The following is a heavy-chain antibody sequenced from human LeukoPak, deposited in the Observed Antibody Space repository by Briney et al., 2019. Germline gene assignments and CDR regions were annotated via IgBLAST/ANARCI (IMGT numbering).Heavy chain of an antibody. CDR2: ISYDGSNK. J-gene: IGHJ6*02. CDR3: AREYDYGDRPGMDV. Sequence: PGRSLRLSCAASGFTFSSYAMHWVRQAPGKGLEWVAVISYDGSNKYYADSVKSRFTISRDNSKNTLYLQMNSLRAEDTAVYYCAREYDYGDRPGMDVWGQGTTVTVSS. D-gene: IGHD4-17*01. V-gene: IGHV3-30-3*01. CDR1: GFTFSSYA.